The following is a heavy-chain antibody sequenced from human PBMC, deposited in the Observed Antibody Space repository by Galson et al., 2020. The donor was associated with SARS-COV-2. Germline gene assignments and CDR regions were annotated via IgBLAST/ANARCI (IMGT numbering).Heavy chain of an antibody. J-gene: IGHJ6*02. CDR1: GFTFSTFS. V-gene: IGHV3-30*04. Sequence: GGSLRLSCAVSGFTFSTFSMHWLRQAPGKGLEWVAVISFDGSHKYYADSVKGRFTISRDTSKKSLYLQMNSLRAEDTAVYYCARDFRGWDIIMGDYYYGMDVWGQGTTVTVS. CDR2: ISFDGSHK. CDR3: ARDFRGWDIIMGDYYYGMDV. D-gene: IGHD5-12*01.